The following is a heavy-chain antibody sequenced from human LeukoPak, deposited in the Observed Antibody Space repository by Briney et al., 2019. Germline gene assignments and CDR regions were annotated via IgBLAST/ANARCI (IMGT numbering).Heavy chain of an antibody. CDR1: GGSMNKYY. CDR2: IYYSGTT. Sequence: SETLSLTCTVSGGSMNKYYWNWIRQPPGKGLEWIGYIYYSGTTNYNPSLNSRVTISVDKSKNQFSLKLSSVTAADTAVYYCASVNDYGDPLPRYMDVWGKGTAVTVSS. D-gene: IGHD4-17*01. J-gene: IGHJ6*03. CDR3: ASVNDYGDPLPRYMDV. V-gene: IGHV4-59*12.